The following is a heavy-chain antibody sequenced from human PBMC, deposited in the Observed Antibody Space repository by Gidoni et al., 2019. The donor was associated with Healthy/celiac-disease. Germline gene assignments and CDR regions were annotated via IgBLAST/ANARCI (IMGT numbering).Heavy chain of an antibody. J-gene: IGHJ6*02. V-gene: IGHV3-30-3*01. Sequence: QVQLVEAGGGVVQPGRSLRLSCAASGFTFSSYAMHGVRQAPGKGLAWVAVISYDGSNKYYADSVKGRFTISRDNSKNTLYLQMNSLRAEDTAVYYCARPNSSSGFYYYYGMDVWGQGTTVTVSS. D-gene: IGHD6-13*01. CDR2: ISYDGSNK. CDR3: ARPNSSSGFYYYYGMDV. CDR1: GFTFSSYA.